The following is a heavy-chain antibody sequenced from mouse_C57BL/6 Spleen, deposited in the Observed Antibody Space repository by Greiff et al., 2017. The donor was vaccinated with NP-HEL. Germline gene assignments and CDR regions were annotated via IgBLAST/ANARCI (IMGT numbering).Heavy chain of an antibody. J-gene: IGHJ2*01. CDR3: AREFTTGFDY. D-gene: IGHD1-1*01. CDR2: INPSTGGT. V-gene: IGHV1-42*01. CDR1: GYAFTGYY. Sequence: VQLQQSGPELVKPGASVKISCKASGYAFTGYYMNWVKQSPEKSLEWIGEINPSTGGTTYNQKFKAKATLTVDKSPSTAYMQLKSLTSEDSAVYYCAREFTTGFDYWGQGTTLTVSS.